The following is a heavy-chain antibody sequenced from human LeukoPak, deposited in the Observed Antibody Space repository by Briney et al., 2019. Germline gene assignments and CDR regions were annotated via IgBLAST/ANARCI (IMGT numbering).Heavy chain of an antibody. CDR1: GGSFSGYY. CDR3: XXXTYYYGPSSQFDY. Sequence: PSETLSLTCAVYGGSFSGYYWSWIRQPPGKGLEWIGEINHSGSANYNPSLNSRVTISVDTSKNQFSLKLSSVTAADTAVYYCXXXTYYYGPSSQFDYWGQGTLVTVSS. J-gene: IGHJ4*02. V-gene: IGHV4-34*01. D-gene: IGHD3-10*01. CDR2: INHSGSA.